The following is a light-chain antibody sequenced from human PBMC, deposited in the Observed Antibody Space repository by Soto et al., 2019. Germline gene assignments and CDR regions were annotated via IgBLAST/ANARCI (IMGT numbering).Light chain of an antibody. CDR2: DAS. CDR1: QSINSN. J-gene: IGKJ5*01. CDR3: QQRSNWPIT. Sequence: TQSPAILSVSPGDRATLSCRASQSINSNLAWYQQKPGQAPRLLIYDASNRATGIPARFSGSGSGTDFTLTISSLEPEDFAVYYCQQRSNWPITFGQGTRLEIK. V-gene: IGKV3-11*01.